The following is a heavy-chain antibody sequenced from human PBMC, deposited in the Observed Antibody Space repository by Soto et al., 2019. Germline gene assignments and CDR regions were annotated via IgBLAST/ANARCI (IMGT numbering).Heavy chain of an antibody. CDR2: ILYDGGNK. D-gene: IGHD2-8*01. CDR1: GFTFSNYA. Sequence: GGSLRLSCAASGFTFSNYAMHWVRQAPGKGLEWVAVILYDGGNKYYGDSVKGRFTISRDNSKNTLYLQMNSLRTEDTAVYYCAKGGVSVYRFDYWGQGTLVTVSS. CDR3: AKGGVSVYRFDY. J-gene: IGHJ4*01. V-gene: IGHV3-30*18.